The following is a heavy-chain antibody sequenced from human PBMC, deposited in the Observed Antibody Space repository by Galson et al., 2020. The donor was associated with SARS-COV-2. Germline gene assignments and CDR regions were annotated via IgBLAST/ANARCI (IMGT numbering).Heavy chain of an antibody. Sequence: GGSLRLSCAASGSTFTHYAMSWVRQTPGQGLEWVSGISFSGGTTYYADSVKGRFTISRDTSKNMLYLQMDSLRAGDTAVYYCAKSYSSSRGDAFDHWGQGTMVTVSS. CDR1: GSTFTHYA. CDR2: ISFSGGTT. CDR3: AKSYSSSRGDAFDH. V-gene: IGHV3-23*01. D-gene: IGHD6-6*01. J-gene: IGHJ3*01.